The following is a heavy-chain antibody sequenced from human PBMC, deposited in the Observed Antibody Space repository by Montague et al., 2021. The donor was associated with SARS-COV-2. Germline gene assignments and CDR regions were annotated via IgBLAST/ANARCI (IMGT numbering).Heavy chain of an antibody. V-gene: IGHV4-61*02. CDR3: ARAKGSRYYYDSSGYYRDRGYYCYYYGMDV. CDR1: GGSISSGSYY. J-gene: IGHJ6*02. D-gene: IGHD3-22*01. Sequence: TLSLTCTVSGGSISSGSYYWSWIRQPAGKGLEWIGRIYTSGSTNYNPSLKSRVTISVDTSKNQFSLKLSSVTAADTAVYYCARAKGSRYYYDSSGYYRDRGYYCYYYGMDVWGQGTTVTVSS. CDR2: IYTSGST.